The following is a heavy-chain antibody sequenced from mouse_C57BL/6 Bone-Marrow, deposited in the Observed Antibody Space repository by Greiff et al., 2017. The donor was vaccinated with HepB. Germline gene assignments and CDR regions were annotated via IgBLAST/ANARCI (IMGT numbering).Heavy chain of an antibody. CDR3: ARFGSSYPSYWYFDV. V-gene: IGHV1-81*01. CDR2: IYPRSGNT. CDR1: GYTFTSYG. Sequence: QVQLKQSGAELARPGASVKLSCKASGYTFTSYGISWVKQRTGQGLEWIGEIYPRSGNTYYNEKFKGKATLTADKSSSTAYMELRSLTSEDSAVYFCARFGSSYPSYWYFDVWGTGTTVTVSS. D-gene: IGHD1-1*01. J-gene: IGHJ1*03.